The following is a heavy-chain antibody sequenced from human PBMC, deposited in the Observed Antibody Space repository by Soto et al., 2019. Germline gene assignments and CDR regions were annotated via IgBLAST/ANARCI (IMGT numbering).Heavy chain of an antibody. CDR2: IFSGGSR. V-gene: IGHV3-53*04. Sequence: EVQLVESGGGLVQPGGSLRLSCAASGFTVSSNYMSWVRQAPGKGLEWVSVIFSGGSRYYADSVNGRLTISRHKSKNTLYLQMNSLRAEETGVYYCAATRLGYWGQGTLVTVSS. CDR3: AATRLGY. J-gene: IGHJ4*02. CDR1: GFTVSSNY. D-gene: IGHD5-12*01.